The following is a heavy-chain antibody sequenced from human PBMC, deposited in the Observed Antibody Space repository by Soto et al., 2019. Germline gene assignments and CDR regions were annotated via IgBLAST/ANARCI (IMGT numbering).Heavy chain of an antibody. J-gene: IGHJ6*02. Sequence: PGVSLRLSCAASGFTFSSYAMSWVRQAPGKGLEWVSAISGSGGSTYYADSVKGRFTISRDNSKNTLYLQMNSLRAEDTAVYYCAIGITIFGVDPYYYYGMDVWGQGTTVTVSS. D-gene: IGHD3-3*01. CDR2: ISGSGGST. V-gene: IGHV3-23*01. CDR1: GFTFSSYA. CDR3: AIGITIFGVDPYYYYGMDV.